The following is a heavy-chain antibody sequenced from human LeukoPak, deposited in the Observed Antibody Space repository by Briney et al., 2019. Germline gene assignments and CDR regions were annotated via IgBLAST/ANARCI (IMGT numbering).Heavy chain of an antibody. V-gene: IGHV1-2*02. D-gene: IGHD3-3*01. J-gene: IGHJ4*02. CDR1: GYTFTGYY. CDR3: ARDLPYYDFWSGYYPGYFDY. Sequence: ASVKVSCKASGYTFTGYYMHWVRQAPGQGLEWMGWINPNSGGTNYAQKFQGRVTMTRDTSISTAYMELSRLRSDDTAVYYCARDLPYYDFWSGYYPGYFDYWGQGTLVTFSS. CDR2: INPNSGGT.